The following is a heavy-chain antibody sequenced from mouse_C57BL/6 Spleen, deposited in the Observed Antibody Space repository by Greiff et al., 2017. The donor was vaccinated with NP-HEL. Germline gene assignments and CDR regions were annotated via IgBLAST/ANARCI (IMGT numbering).Heavy chain of an antibody. CDR1: GYTFTSYW. J-gene: IGHJ2*01. Sequence: QVQLQQPGAELVRPGSSVKLSCKASGYTFTSYWMEWVKQRPGQGLEWIGNIYPSDSETHYNQKFKDKATLTVDKSSSTAYMQLSSLTSEDSAVYYCARRRDYDGIDYWGQGTTLTVSS. CDR3: ARRRDYDGIDY. D-gene: IGHD2-4*01. CDR2: IYPSDSET. V-gene: IGHV1-61*01.